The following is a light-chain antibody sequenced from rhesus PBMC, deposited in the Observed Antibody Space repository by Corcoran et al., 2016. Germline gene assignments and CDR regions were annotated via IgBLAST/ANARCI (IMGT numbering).Light chain of an antibody. CDR3: QQHNSYPPT. Sequence: DIQMTQSPSSLFASVGDTVTNTCRASQGISNYLVWYKQKPGKNPKTLSYDPSNLERGVPSRFSGSGSGTDFTHTISSLQPEDFATYYCQQHNSYPPTFGQGTKVEIK. CDR1: QGISNY. V-gene: IGKV1S14*01. J-gene: IGKJ1*01. CDR2: DPS.